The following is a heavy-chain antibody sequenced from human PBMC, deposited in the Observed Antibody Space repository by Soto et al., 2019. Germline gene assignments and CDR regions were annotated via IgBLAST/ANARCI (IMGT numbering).Heavy chain of an antibody. J-gene: IGHJ4*02. Sequence: LRLSCAASGFTFTSYTMNWVRQAPGKGLEWVSSISSSSDYIYYADSVKGRVTISRDNAKNSLFLDMNSLTGEDTAVYYCARARVYATGPLDFWGQGTLVTVSS. D-gene: IGHD6-13*01. V-gene: IGHV3-21*06. CDR1: GFTFTSYT. CDR2: ISSSSDYI. CDR3: ARARVYATGPLDF.